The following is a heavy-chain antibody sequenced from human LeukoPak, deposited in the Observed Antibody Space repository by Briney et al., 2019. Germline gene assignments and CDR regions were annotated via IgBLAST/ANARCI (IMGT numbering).Heavy chain of an antibody. V-gene: IGHV4-59*01. D-gene: IGHD3-22*01. J-gene: IGHJ4*02. CDR2: ICYSGST. CDR3: ARQYSRVSYFDY. Sequence: SETLSLTCTVSGGSISSYYWSWIRQPPGKGLEWIGYICYSGSTNYNPSLKSRVTISVDTSKNQFSLKLSSVTAADTAVYYCARQYSRVSYFDYWGQGTLVTVSS. CDR1: GGSISSYY.